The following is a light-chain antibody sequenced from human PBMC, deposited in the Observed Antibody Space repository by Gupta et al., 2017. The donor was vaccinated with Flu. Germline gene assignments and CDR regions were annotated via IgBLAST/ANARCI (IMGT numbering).Light chain of an antibody. V-gene: IGLV1-40*01. CDR2: GNS. J-gene: IGLJ3*02. CDR3: QSYDSSLSGSWCV. Sequence: IPCTRWISTMWAVFAVHCYQHLPGTPPKPLCYGNSNRPSGVPDRCSGSKSGTSASLAITGLQAEDEAYYYCQSYDSSLSGSWCVCGGGTKLTGL. CDR1: ISTMWAVFA.